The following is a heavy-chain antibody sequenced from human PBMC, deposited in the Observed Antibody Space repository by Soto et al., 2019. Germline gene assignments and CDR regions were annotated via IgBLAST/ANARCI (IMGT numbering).Heavy chain of an antibody. J-gene: IGHJ6*01. D-gene: IGHD1-26*01. CDR1: GYTFTTSG. CDR3: ARQGSWPYYYYGLDV. CDR2: ISTYNGDT. Sequence: GPGVKKPGASVKVSCEASGYTFTTSGISWVRQAPGQGLEWMGWISTYNGDTNSAQKFQGRVTMTADTSTGTAYMELMSLKSDDTAVYYCARQGSWPYYYYGLDVW. V-gene: IGHV1-18*01.